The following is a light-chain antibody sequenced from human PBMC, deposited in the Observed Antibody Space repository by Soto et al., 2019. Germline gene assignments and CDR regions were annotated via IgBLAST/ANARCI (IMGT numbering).Light chain of an antibody. CDR2: EAS. CDR3: QQYNSLTWT. J-gene: IGKJ1*01. V-gene: IGKV1-5*03. CDR1: QSISIW. Sequence: DIQMTQSPSSRSASVLDRVTITFLASQSISIWLAWYQLKPGKAPKLLIYEASTLESGVPSRFSGSGSGTEFTLTISSLQPEDFATYYCQQYNSLTWTFGQGTKVDIK.